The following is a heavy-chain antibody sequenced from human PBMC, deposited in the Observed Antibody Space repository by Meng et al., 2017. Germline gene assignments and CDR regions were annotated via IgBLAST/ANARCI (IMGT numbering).Heavy chain of an antibody. V-gene: IGHV4-31*01. D-gene: IGHD5-18*01. CDR3: ARADRRVGSYGPNWFDP. J-gene: IGHJ5*02. CDR1: GGSISSGGYS. Sequence: QVQLKASGPGLVKPSQPLSRTGTVSGGSISSGGYSWSWFRQHPGKGLEWIGYIYYSGSTYYNPSLKSLVTISVDTSKNQFSLKLSSVTAADTAVYYCARADRRVGSYGPNWFDPWGQGTLVTVSS. CDR2: IYYSGST.